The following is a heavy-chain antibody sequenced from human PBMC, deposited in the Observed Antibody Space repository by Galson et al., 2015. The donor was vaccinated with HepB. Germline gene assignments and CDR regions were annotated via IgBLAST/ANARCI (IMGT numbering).Heavy chain of an antibody. CDR1: GFIFSSYW. CDR3: ARDRGQAAARPGAFDI. V-gene: IGHV3-7*03. J-gene: IGHJ3*02. D-gene: IGHD6-6*01. Sequence: SLRLSCAASGFIFSSYWMSWVRQAPGKGLEWVANIKQDGSDKYYVDSVKGRFTISRDNAKNSLSLQMSSLRAEDTAVYYCARDRGQAAARPGAFDILGQGTMVTVSS. CDR2: IKQDGSDK.